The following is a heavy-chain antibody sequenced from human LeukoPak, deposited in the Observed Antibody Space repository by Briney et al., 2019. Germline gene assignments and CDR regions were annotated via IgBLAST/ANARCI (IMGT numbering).Heavy chain of an antibody. Sequence: SETLSLTCTVSGGSIRNYYWSWIRQPPGKGLECIGYIFYSGTTNYNPSLESRVTISVDTSNNQFSLKLTSVAAADTAVYYCARVLHRTNYSVRRGYLYFDHWGQGTLVTVSS. CDR3: ARVLHRTNYSVRRGYLYFDH. CDR2: IFYSGTT. J-gene: IGHJ4*02. D-gene: IGHD3-22*01. V-gene: IGHV4-59*01. CDR1: GGSIRNYY.